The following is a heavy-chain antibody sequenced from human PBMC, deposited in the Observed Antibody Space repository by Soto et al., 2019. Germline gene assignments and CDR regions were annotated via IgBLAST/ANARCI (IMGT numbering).Heavy chain of an antibody. CDR3: ARQDFMGADYYYYGMDV. V-gene: IGHV3-30-3*01. CDR1: GFTFSSYA. J-gene: IGHJ6*02. CDR2: ISHDGINK. D-gene: IGHD1-26*01. Sequence: GGSLRLSCADSGFTFSSYAMNWVRQAPGKGLEWVALISHDGINKYYADSVRGRFTISRDSSTNTLYLQMNSLRAADTAVYYCARQDFMGADYYYYGMDVWGQGTTVTVSS.